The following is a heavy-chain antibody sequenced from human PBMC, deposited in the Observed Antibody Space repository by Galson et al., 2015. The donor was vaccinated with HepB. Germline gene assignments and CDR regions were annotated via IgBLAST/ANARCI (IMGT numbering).Heavy chain of an antibody. V-gene: IGHV4-34*01. CDR2: INHSGST. Sequence: LSLTCAVYGGSFSGYYWSWIRQPPGKGLEWIGEINHSGSTNYNPSLKSRVTISVDTSKNQFSLKLSSVTAADTAVYYCARGVRVPAAIINYFDYWGQGTLVTVSS. CDR1: GGSFSGYY. D-gene: IGHD2-2*01. CDR3: ARGVRVPAAIINYFDY. J-gene: IGHJ4*02.